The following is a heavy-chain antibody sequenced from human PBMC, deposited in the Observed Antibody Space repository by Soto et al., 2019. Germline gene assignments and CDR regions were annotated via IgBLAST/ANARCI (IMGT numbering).Heavy chain of an antibody. V-gene: IGHV1-18*01. Sequence: ASVKISCKASGDTFTSYGISWGRQAPGQGLEWMGWISAYNGNTNYAQKLQGRVTMTTDTSTSTAYMELRSLRSDDTAVYYCARDLSGPGFDYWGQGTLVTVSS. CDR3: ARDLSGPGFDY. J-gene: IGHJ4*02. CDR1: GDTFTSYG. CDR2: ISAYNGNT. D-gene: IGHD3-3*01.